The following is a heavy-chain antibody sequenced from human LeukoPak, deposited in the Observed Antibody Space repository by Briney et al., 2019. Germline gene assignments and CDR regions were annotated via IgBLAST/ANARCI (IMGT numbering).Heavy chain of an antibody. V-gene: IGHV3-9*03. D-gene: IGHD2-15*01. CDR2: ISWNSGSI. Sequence: GGSLRLSCAASGFTFDDYAMHWVRQAPGKGLGWVSGISWNSGSIVYVDSVKGRFTISRDNAKNSLYLQMDSLRPEDMALYYCVKDVGLGFCSGGSCSAHFDYWGQGTLVTVSS. CDR3: VKDVGLGFCSGGSCSAHFDY. CDR1: GFTFDDYA. J-gene: IGHJ4*02.